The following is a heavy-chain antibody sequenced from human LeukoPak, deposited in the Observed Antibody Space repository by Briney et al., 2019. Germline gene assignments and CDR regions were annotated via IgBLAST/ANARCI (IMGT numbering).Heavy chain of an antibody. CDR3: ARVGLNTMVRGDNWFDP. J-gene: IGHJ5*02. D-gene: IGHD3-10*01. V-gene: IGHV1-2*02. Sequence: ASVKVSCKASGYTFTGYYMHWVRQAPGQGLEWMGWINPNSGGTNYAQKFQGRVTMTRDTSISTAYMELSRLRSDDTAVYYCARVGLNTMVRGDNWFDPWGQGTLVTVSS. CDR2: INPNSGGT. CDR1: GYTFTGYY.